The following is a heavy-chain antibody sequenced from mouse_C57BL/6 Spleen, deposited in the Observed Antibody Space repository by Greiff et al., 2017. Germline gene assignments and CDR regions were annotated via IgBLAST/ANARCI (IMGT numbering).Heavy chain of an antibody. V-gene: IGHV5-6*01. D-gene: IGHD2-2*01. CDR2: ISSGGSYT. CDR3: ARHVGYGVDYYAMDY. Sequence: EVQLVESGGDLVKPGGSLKLSCAASGFTFSSYGMSWVRQTPDKRLEWVATISSGGSYTYYPDSVKGRFTISRDNAKNTLYLQMSRLKSEDTAMYYWARHVGYGVDYYAMDYWGQGTSVTVSS. CDR1: GFTFSSYG. J-gene: IGHJ4*01.